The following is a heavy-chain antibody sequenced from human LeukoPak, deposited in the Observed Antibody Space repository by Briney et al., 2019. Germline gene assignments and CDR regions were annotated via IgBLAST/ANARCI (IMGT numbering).Heavy chain of an antibody. D-gene: IGHD5-12*01. CDR1: GIDFNVYE. CDR3: ARERRGYGYGTLDP. Sequence: GGSLRLSCVASGIDFNVYEFHRVRQSPGKGLEWVALISDNGLRTEYAESLKGRFTVSRDDSKNTVDLQMNNLRVEDTAVYFCARERRGYGYGTLDPWGQGTLVTVSS. CDR2: ISDNGLRT. J-gene: IGHJ5*02. V-gene: IGHV3-30*04.